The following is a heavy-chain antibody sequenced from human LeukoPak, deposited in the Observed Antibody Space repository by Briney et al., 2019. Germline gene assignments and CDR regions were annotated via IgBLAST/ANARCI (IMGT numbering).Heavy chain of an antibody. Sequence: GGSLRLSCAASGFTFSTYTMYWVRQAPGKGLEWVAVISHDGNDKYYADSVKGRFTISRDNSKNTLFLQMNSLSDDDTAVYSCARITSFYYFDYWGQGTLVTVSS. D-gene: IGHD1-20*01. CDR1: GFTFSTYT. CDR3: ARITSFYYFDY. J-gene: IGHJ4*02. V-gene: IGHV3-30*04. CDR2: ISHDGNDK.